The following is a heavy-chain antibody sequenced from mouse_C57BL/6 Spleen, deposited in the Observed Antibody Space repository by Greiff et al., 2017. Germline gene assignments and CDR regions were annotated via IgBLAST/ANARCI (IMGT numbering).Heavy chain of an antibody. Sequence: VKLQQPGAELVRPGTSVKLSCKASGYTFTSYWMHWVKQRPGQGLEWIGVIDPSDSYTNYNQKFKGKATLTVDTSSSTAYMQLSSLTSEDSAVYYCARGGSLYFDYWGKGTTLTVSS. CDR1: GYTFTSYW. D-gene: IGHD1-1*02. CDR3: ARGGSLYFDY. J-gene: IGHJ2*01. CDR2: IDPSDSYT. V-gene: IGHV1-59*01.